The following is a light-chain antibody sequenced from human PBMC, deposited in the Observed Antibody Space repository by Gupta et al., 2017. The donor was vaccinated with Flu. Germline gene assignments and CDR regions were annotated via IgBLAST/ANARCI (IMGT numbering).Light chain of an antibody. Sequence: EIALTQSPGTLSLSPGERATLSCRASQSVSSSYLAWYQQKPGQAPRLLIYGASSRATGIPDRFSGSGSGTDFTLTISRLEPEDFAVYYCQQYGSSPSFVQGTKVEIK. CDR2: GAS. CDR3: QQYGSSPS. J-gene: IGKJ1*01. V-gene: IGKV3-20*01. CDR1: QSVSSSY.